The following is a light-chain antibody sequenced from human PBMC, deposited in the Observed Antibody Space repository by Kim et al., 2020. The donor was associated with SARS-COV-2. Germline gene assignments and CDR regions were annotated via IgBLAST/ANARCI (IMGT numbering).Light chain of an antibody. CDR1: QSVSRW. J-gene: IGKJ5*01. CDR3: QQYNTYST. V-gene: IGKV1-5*01. CDR2: DAS. Sequence: SASVGGRVTITCRASQSVSRWLAWYQQKPGKVPRLLIYDASSLGSGVPSRFSGSGSGTEFTLTISSLQPDDFATYSCQQYNTYSTFGQGTRLEIK.